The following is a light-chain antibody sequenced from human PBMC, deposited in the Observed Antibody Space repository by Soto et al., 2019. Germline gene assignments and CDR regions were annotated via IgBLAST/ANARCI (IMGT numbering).Light chain of an antibody. CDR2: EVN. J-gene: IGLJ3*02. Sequence: QSALTQPASVSGSPGQSITISCTGTSSDVGDRNYVSWYQQYPGKAPKLMIYEVNNRPSGVSNRFSGSKSGNTASLTISGLQAEDEADYYCSSYTNIGTWVFGGGTQLTVL. CDR3: SSYTNIGTWV. V-gene: IGLV2-14*01. CDR1: SSDVGDRNY.